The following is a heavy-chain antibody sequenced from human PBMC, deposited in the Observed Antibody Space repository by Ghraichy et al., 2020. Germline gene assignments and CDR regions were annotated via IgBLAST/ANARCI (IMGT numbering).Heavy chain of an antibody. D-gene: IGHD3-16*01. V-gene: IGHV4-59*11. CDR3: ARSGGTTPYYFAY. CDR1: DDSITSHY. J-gene: IGHJ4*02. CDR2: IHYSGST. Sequence: SETLSLTCIVSDDSITSHYWSWIRQPPGKGLEWIAYIHYSGSTNYNPSLKSRVTISVDTSRTHFSLRLSSVTAADTAVYYCARSGGTTPYYFAYWGPGTLVTVSS.